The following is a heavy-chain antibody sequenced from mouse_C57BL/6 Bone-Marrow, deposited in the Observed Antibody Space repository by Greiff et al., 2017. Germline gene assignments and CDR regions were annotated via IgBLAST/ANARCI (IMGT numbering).Heavy chain of an antibody. CDR1: GYTFTSYG. J-gene: IGHJ2*01. Sequence: VQLQQSGAELARPGASVKLSCKASGYTFTSYGISWVKQRTGQGLEWIGEIHPRSGNTYYNEKFKGKATLTADKSSSTAYMKLRSLTSEDSAVYFCSRTGSYCCDYWGQGTTVTVSA. CDR3: SRTGSYCCDY. CDR2: IHPRSGNT. V-gene: IGHV1-81*01.